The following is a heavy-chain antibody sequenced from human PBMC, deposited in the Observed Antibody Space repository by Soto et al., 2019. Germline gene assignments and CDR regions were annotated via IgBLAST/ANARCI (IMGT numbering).Heavy chain of an antibody. D-gene: IGHD6-19*01. V-gene: IGHV3-30-3*01. Sequence: GGSLRLSCAASGFTFSSYAMHWVRQAPGKGLEWVAVISYDGSNKYYADSVKGRFTISRDNSKNTVYLQMNSLRAEDTAVYYCAREFRVAGPGFFDYWGQGTLVTVSS. CDR3: AREFRVAGPGFFDY. CDR2: ISYDGSNK. CDR1: GFTFSSYA. J-gene: IGHJ4*02.